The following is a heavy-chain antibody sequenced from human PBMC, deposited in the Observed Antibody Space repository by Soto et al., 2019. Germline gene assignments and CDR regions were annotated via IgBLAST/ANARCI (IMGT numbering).Heavy chain of an antibody. CDR3: TKYRRTDAEGYSFDY. Sequence: QVQLQESGPGLVKPSETLSHTCTVSGGSISGSYWSWIRQTPGKVLEWVGYIHYSGSTNYNPSLKSRVTMSVDSAKNQFSLQLSSVTAADTAVYFCTKYRRTDAEGYSFDYWGQGALVTVSS. V-gene: IGHV4-59*01. D-gene: IGHD2-15*01. CDR1: GGSISGSY. CDR2: IHYSGST. J-gene: IGHJ4*02.